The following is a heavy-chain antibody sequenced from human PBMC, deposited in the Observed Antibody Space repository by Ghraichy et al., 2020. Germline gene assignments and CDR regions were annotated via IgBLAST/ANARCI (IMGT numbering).Heavy chain of an antibody. Sequence: SCAASGFTFSSYAMHWVRQAPGKGLEWVAVISYDGSNKYYADSVKGRFTISRDNSKNTLYLQMNSLRAEDTAVYYCARDPGDFWSGYSGAWDYWGQGTLVTVSS. CDR1: GFTFSSYA. CDR2: ISYDGSNK. CDR3: ARDPGDFWSGYSGAWDY. V-gene: IGHV3-30*04. J-gene: IGHJ4*02. D-gene: IGHD3-3*01.